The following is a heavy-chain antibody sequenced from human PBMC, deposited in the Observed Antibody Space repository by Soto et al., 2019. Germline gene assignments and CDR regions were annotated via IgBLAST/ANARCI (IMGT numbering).Heavy chain of an antibody. CDR3: ARPSEISTRSGACGS. D-gene: IGHD1-1*01. CDR1: GGSIGSYY. Sequence: SETLSLTCSVSGGSIGSYYWSWIRQPPGKGLEWVGNIYYTVRTNYNSSLKSRLTMLVHTYKIQLSLKLRSVSGTDTAVDYCARPSEISTRSGACGSLGQVKMVTASS. J-gene: IGHJ3*02. CDR2: IYYTVRT. V-gene: IGHV4-59*01.